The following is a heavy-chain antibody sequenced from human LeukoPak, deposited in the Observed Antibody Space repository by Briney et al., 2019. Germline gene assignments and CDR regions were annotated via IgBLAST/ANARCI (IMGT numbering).Heavy chain of an antibody. Sequence: PGGSLRLSCAASGFTFSTYAMYWVRQTPGKGLEYVSGISSNGDSTYYADSVKGRFTISRDNSKNTLSLQMGSLRGEDMAVYYCARVKRSCTGGSCYSYSYYMDVWGKGTTVTVSS. J-gene: IGHJ6*03. CDR3: ARVKRSCTGGSCYSYSYYMDV. CDR2: ISSNGDST. D-gene: IGHD2-15*01. CDR1: GFTFSTYA. V-gene: IGHV3-64*02.